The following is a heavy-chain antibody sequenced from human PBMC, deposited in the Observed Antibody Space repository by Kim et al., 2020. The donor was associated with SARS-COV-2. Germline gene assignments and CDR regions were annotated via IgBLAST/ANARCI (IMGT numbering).Heavy chain of an antibody. CDR3: ARDRRYDISGPDY. V-gene: IGHV4-31*03. J-gene: IGHJ4*02. CDR2: IYYSGST. Sequence: SETLSLTCTVSGGSISSGGYYWSWIRQHPGKGLEWIGYIYYSGSTYYNPSLKSRVTISVDTSKNQFSLKLSSVTAADTAVYYCARDRRYDISGPDYWGQGTLVTVSS. CDR1: GGSISSGGYY. D-gene: IGHD3-22*01.